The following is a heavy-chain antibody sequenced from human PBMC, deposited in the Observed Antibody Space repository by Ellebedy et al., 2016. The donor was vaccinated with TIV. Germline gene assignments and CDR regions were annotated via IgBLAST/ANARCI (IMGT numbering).Heavy chain of an antibody. J-gene: IGHJ6*02. V-gene: IGHV1-8*01. CDR2: MNPNRGHT. CDR3: ARAWDTGMAPNYYYGMDV. CDR1: GYTFTSYD. D-gene: IGHD5-18*01. Sequence: AASVKVSCKASGYTFTSYDINWMRQATGQGLEWIAWMNPNRGHTSYAQKFQGRVTMTRNNAISTAYMELSSLRSEDTAVYYCARAWDTGMAPNYYYGMDVWGQGTTVTVSS.